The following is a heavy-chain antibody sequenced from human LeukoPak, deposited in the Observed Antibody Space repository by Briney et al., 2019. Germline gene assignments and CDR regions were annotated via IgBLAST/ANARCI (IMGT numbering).Heavy chain of an antibody. CDR2: IKYDASFT. J-gene: IGHJ5*02. D-gene: IGHD1-26*01. V-gene: IGHV3-74*01. CDR3: VRDGDHWDFDP. CDR1: GFTFSSYW. Sequence: GGSLRLSCAASGFTFSSYWMHWVRRAPGKGLVWVARIKYDASFTNYADSVKGRFTISRDNAKNTLYLHMNSLRADDTAVYYCVRDGDHWDFDPWGQGTLVPVSS.